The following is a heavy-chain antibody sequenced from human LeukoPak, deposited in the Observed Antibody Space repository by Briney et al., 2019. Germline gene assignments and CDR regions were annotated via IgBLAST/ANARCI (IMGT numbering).Heavy chain of an antibody. CDR1: GYSISHGYY. CDR2: VYHTGNA. Sequence: TSETLSLTCAVSGYSISHGYYWGWVRQPPGKGLEWIGVVYHTGNAYYNPSLKSRVTTSVDPSNNQFSLRVTSVTAADTAVYYCARWVSSNRNWFDPWGQGTLVIVSS. V-gene: IGHV4-38-2*01. CDR3: ARWVSSNRNWFDP. D-gene: IGHD6-13*01. J-gene: IGHJ5*02.